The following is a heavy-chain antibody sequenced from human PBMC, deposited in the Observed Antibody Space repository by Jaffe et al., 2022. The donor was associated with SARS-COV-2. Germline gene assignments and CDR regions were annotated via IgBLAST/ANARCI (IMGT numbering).Heavy chain of an antibody. J-gene: IGHJ4*02. Sequence: QVQLVESGGGVVQPGRSLRLSCAASGFTFSSYGMHWVRQAPGKGLEWVAVIWYDGSNKYYADSVKGRFTISRDNSKNTLYLQMNSLRAEDTAVYYCARPSGYYYDSSGYYYWGQGTLVTVSS. CDR3: ARPSGYYYDSSGYYY. V-gene: IGHV3-33*01. D-gene: IGHD3-22*01. CDR1: GFTFSSYG. CDR2: IWYDGSNK.